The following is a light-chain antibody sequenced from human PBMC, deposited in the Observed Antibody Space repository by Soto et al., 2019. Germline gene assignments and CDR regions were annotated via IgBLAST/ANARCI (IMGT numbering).Light chain of an antibody. CDR3: SSYTNKDTLL. V-gene: IGLV2-14*03. CDR2: DVT. CDR1: SSDVGGYDH. J-gene: IGLJ3*02. Sequence: QSVLTQPASVSGSPGQSITISCTGTSSDVGGYDHVSWYQQHPGKAPKLIIYDVTVRPSGISPRFSGSKSDNPASLAVSGLQPEDEADYYCSSYTNKDTLLFGGGTKVTVL.